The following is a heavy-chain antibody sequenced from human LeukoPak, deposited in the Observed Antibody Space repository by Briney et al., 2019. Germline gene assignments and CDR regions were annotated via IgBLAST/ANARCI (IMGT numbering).Heavy chain of an antibody. V-gene: IGHV1-2*02. J-gene: IGHJ3*02. CDR1: GYTFTGYY. Sequence: ASVKVSCKASGYTFTGYYVHWVRQAPGQGLEWMGWINPNSGGTNYAQKFQGRVTMTRDTSISTAYMELSRLRSDDTAVYYCARETSHRHDFDIWGQGTMVTVSS. CDR2: INPNSGGT. CDR3: ARETSHRHDFDI.